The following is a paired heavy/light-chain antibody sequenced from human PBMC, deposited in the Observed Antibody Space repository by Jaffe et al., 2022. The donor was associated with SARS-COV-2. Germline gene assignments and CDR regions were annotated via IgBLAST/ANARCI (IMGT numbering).Heavy chain of an antibody. CDR1: GGSFSDNNW. CDR3: ARTWLLYGMDV. CDR2: TYHSGST. D-gene: IGHD5-18*01. V-gene: IGHV4-4*02. Sequence: QVQLQESGPGLLKPSGTLSLTCAISGGSFSDNNWWSWVRQSPGKGLEWIGETYHSGSTNYNPSLESRVTISLDKSKNQLSLKVSSVTAADTAIYYCARTWLLYGMDVWGQGTTVTVSS. J-gene: IGHJ6*02.
Light chain of an antibody. CDR1: QSVTSNY. CDR2: GAF. CDR3: QHYVTSPYT. Sequence: EIVLTQSPGTLSLSPGERATLSCRASQSVTSNYLAWYQQKPGQAPRLLIYGAFSRATGIPDRFSGSGSGTDFTLTISRLEPEDFAVYYCQHYVTSPYTFGQGTKLEIK. V-gene: IGKV3-20*01. J-gene: IGKJ2*01.